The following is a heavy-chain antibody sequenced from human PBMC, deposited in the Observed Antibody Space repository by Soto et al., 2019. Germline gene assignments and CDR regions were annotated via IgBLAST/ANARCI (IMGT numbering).Heavy chain of an antibody. Sequence: SETLSLTCTVSGGSISSYYWSWIRQPPGKGLEWIGYIYYSGSTNYNPSLKSRVTISVDTSKNQFSLKLSSVTAADTAVYYCAGPAAGTGGAFDIWGQGTMDTVSS. CDR3: AGPAAGTGGAFDI. D-gene: IGHD6-13*01. CDR1: GGSISSYY. CDR2: IYYSGST. V-gene: IGHV4-59*01. J-gene: IGHJ3*02.